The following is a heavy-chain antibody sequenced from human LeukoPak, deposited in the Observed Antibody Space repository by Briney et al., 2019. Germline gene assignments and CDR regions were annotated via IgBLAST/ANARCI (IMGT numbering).Heavy chain of an antibody. CDR2: ISAGGSTT. CDR3: AKVYCSGDTCYDYFDY. V-gene: IGHV3-23*01. CDR1: GFTFSSYA. D-gene: IGHD2-15*01. J-gene: IGHJ4*02. Sequence: GGSLRLSCAASGFTFSSYAMSWVRQAPGKVLEWVSAISAGGSTTYCADSVKGRFTISRDNSKNALYLEMNSLRVEDTAVYFCAKVYCSGDTCYDYFDYWGQGTRVTVS.